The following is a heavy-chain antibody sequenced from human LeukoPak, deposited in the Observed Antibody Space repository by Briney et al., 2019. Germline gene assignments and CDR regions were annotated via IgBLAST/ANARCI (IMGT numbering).Heavy chain of an antibody. D-gene: IGHD6-13*01. CDR3: AKGRTAAGYHPFTDY. V-gene: IGHV3-30*02. J-gene: IGHJ4*02. CDR1: GFTFSSYG. CDR2: IRYDGSNK. Sequence: PGGSLRLSRAASGFTFSSYGMHWVRQAPGKGLEWVAFIRYDGSNKYYADSVKGRFTISRDNSMNTLYLQMNSLRAEDTAVYYCAKGRTAAGYHPFTDYWGQGTLVTVSS.